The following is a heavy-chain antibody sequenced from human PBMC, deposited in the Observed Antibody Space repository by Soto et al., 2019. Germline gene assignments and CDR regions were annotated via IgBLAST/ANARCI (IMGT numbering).Heavy chain of an antibody. V-gene: IGHV4-4*07. CDR1: GGSISNYF. CDR3: ARGGQDFWSGPFDY. Sequence: SETLSLTCTVSGGSISNYFCNWIRQPAGKGLEWIGRIDNSGSTNYDPSLKSRITMSADTSRNQFSLKLNSVTAADTAIYYCARGGQDFWSGPFDYWGQGALVTVSS. J-gene: IGHJ4*02. CDR2: IDNSGST. D-gene: IGHD3-3*01.